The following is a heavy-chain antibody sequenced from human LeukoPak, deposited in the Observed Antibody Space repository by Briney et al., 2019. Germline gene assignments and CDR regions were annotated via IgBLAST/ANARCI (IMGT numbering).Heavy chain of an antibody. CDR3: ARGGLIAVAGTGTNRARYYYYGMDV. D-gene: IGHD6-19*01. J-gene: IGHJ6*02. CDR1: GGSISSYY. V-gene: IGHV4-4*07. CDR2: IYTIGST. Sequence: PSETLSLTCTVSGGSISSYYGSWIRQPAGKGLEWIGRIYTIGSTNYNPSLKSRVTMSVDTSKNQFSLKLSSVTAADPAVYYCARGGLIAVAGTGTNRARYYYYGMDVWGQGTTVTVSS.